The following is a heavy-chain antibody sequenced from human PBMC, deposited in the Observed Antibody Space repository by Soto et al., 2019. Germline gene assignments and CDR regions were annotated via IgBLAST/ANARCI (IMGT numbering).Heavy chain of an antibody. J-gene: IGHJ4*02. CDR1: GYTFSGYY. CDR2: INTLSGDT. D-gene: IGHD3-3*02. Sequence: QIQLVQSGAEVKKPGASVKVSCKASGYTFSGYYMHWVRQAPGQGLEWMGWINTLSGDTSFPQKFQGRLAMTRDTSIDTAFMEVSRLTSDDTAIYYCARSLLNVILPLAYWGQGTLVSVSS. CDR3: ARSLLNVILPLAY. V-gene: IGHV1-2*02.